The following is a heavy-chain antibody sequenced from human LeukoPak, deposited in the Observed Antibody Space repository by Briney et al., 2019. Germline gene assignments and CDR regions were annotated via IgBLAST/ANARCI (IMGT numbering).Heavy chain of an antibody. CDR3: TSWGDTTAEYFQR. J-gene: IGHJ1*01. Sequence: GGSLRLSCAASGFTFSSYAMSWVRQAPGKGLEWVAHINPDGRDTYYVDSVKGRFTISRDNAENSMYLQMNSLRVEDTAVYYCTSWGDTTAEYFQRWGQGTLVTVSS. V-gene: IGHV3-7*01. CDR2: INPDGRDT. CDR1: GFTFSSYA. D-gene: IGHD2-21*02.